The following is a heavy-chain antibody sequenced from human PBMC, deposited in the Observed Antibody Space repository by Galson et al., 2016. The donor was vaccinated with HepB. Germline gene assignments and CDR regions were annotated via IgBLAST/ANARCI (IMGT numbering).Heavy chain of an antibody. D-gene: IGHD3-3*01. Sequence: SVKVSCKASGFTFSSSAVQWVRQAREQRLEWIGWLVVGSGNTNYAQKFQDRVTMTRDTSTSTVFMELSSLRSEDTAVYFCARGDLNYYYALDVWGQGTTVTVSS. CDR1: GFTFSSSA. V-gene: IGHV1-58*01. CDR3: ARGDLNYYYALDV. CDR2: LVVGSGNT. J-gene: IGHJ6*02.